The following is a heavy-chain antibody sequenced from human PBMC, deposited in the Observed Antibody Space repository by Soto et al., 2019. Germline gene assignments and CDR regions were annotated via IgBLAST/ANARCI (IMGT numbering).Heavy chain of an antibody. V-gene: IGHV3-72*01. CDR1: GFTSSDHS. CDR2: TANKRSRYTT. J-gene: IGHJ6*02. CDR3: ARAGFGHGLDV. Sequence: EVELVESGGGLVQAGGSLRVSCGVSGFTSSDHSMDWFRQAPGKGLEWVGRTANKRSRYTTEYAASVKGRFIIPRDDSKNSVYLQMNSLKIEDTAVYYCARAGFGHGLDVWGQGTTVTVSS. D-gene: IGHD3-16*01.